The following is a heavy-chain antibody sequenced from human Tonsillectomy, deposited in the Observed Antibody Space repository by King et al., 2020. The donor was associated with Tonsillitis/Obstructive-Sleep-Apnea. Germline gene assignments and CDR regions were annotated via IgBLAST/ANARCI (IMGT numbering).Heavy chain of an antibody. CDR2: IYHSGST. CDR3: ARDLSSSSGLNWFDP. CDR1: GGSISSSNW. D-gene: IGHD6-6*01. J-gene: IGHJ5*02. V-gene: IGHV4-4*02. Sequence: VQLQESGPGLVKPSGTLSLTCAVSGGSISSSNWWSWVRQPPGKGLEWIGEIYHSGSTNYNPSLKSRVTISVDKAKNQFFLKLRSVTAADTAVYYCARDLSSSSGLNWFDPWGQGTLVTVSS.